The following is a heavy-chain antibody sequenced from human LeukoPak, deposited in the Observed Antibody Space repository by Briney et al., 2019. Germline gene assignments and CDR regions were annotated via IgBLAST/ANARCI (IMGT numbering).Heavy chain of an antibody. D-gene: IGHD3-3*01. Sequence: SETLSLTCTVSGGSISSYYWSWIRQPPGKGLEWIGYIYYSGSTNYNPSLKSRVTISVDTSKNQFSLKLSSVTAADTAVYYCATKESRFLEWLPIPRSYFDHWGQGTLVTVSS. CDR2: IYYSGST. CDR3: ATKESRFLEWLPIPRSYFDH. V-gene: IGHV4-59*01. J-gene: IGHJ4*02. CDR1: GGSISSYY.